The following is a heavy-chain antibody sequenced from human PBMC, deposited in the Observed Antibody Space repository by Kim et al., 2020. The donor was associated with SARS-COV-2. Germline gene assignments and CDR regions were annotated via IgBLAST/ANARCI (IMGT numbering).Heavy chain of an antibody. CDR3: ARDRVDTAMVFPWYYYYGMDV. CDR1: GFTFSSYW. Sequence: GGSLRLSCAASGFTFSSYWMHWVRQAPGKGLVWVSRINSDGSSTSYADSVKGRFTISRDNAKNTLYLQMNSLRAEDTAVYYCARDRVDTAMVFPWYYYYGMDVWGQGTTVTVSS. J-gene: IGHJ6*02. CDR2: INSDGSST. D-gene: IGHD5-18*01. V-gene: IGHV3-74*01.